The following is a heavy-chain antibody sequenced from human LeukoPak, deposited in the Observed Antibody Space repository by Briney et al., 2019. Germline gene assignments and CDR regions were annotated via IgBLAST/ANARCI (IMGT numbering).Heavy chain of an antibody. D-gene: IGHD1-7*01. J-gene: IGHJ3*02. CDR3: ARAGLELGDAFDI. Sequence: SETLSLTCAVYGGSFSGYYWSWIRQPPGKGLEWIGEINHSGSTNYNPSLKSRVTISVDTSKNQFSLKLSSVTAANTAVYYCARAGLELGDAFDIWGQGTMVTVSS. CDR2: INHSGST. CDR1: GGSFSGYY. V-gene: IGHV4-34*01.